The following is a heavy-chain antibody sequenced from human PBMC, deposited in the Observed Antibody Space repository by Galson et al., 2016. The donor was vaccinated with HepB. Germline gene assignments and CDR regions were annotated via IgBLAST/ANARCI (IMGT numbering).Heavy chain of an antibody. CDR2: IYYSGSI. V-gene: IGHV4-31*03. CDR1: GGSISSGGYY. D-gene: IGHD2-2*01. Sequence: TLSLTCTVSGGSISSGGYYWSWIRQRPGKGLEWIGYIYYSGSIYYNPSLKSRVTISVDTSKNQFSLKLSSVTAADTAVYYCARDLPGLQFCSITSCYSFGAFDVWGQGTMVTVSS. J-gene: IGHJ3*01. CDR3: ARDLPGLQFCSITSCYSFGAFDV.